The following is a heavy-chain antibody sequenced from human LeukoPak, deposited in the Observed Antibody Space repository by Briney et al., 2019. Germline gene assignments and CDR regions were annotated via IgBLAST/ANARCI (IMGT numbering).Heavy chain of an antibody. CDR1: GYNIKSHW. J-gene: IGHJ4*02. V-gene: IGHV5-51*01. Sequence: GESLQIYCKCSGYNIKSHWIGWERQVAGKGLEWMGIIYPYDSDTRYRPSFQGQVTISADKSISTAYLQWSSLKASDTAMYYCARRLSSGPFDYWGPGTLVTVST. CDR3: ARRLSSGPFDY. CDR2: IYPYDSDT. D-gene: IGHD3-22*01.